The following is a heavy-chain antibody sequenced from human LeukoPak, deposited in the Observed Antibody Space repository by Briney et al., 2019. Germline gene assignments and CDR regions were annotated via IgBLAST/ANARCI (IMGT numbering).Heavy chain of an antibody. J-gene: IGHJ6*03. CDR1: GASINSYY. CDR3: VRDSPDGYTHGHYYYNIDV. CDR2: IWSSGGLWSTGGT. Sequence: PSETLSLTCTVCGASINSYYWTWIRQPAGKGLEWIGRIWSSGGLWSTGGTNYNPALTSRITVSVDTSKNQFSLRLSSVTAADTAVYYCVRDSPDGYTHGHYYYNIDVWGKGTTVTVSS. V-gene: IGHV4-4*07. D-gene: IGHD5-18*01.